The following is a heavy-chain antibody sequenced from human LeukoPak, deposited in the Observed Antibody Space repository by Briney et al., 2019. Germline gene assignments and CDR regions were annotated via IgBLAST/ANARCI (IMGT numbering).Heavy chain of an antibody. Sequence: GGSLRLSCAASGFTFSNYAMYWVRQAPGKGLEWVSSISSSSSYIYYADSVKGRFTISRDNAKNSLYLQMNSLRAEDTAVYYCARDDYGDPSDYWGQGTLVTVSS. D-gene: IGHD4-17*01. CDR2: ISSSSSYI. CDR3: ARDDYGDPSDY. CDR1: GFTFSNYA. J-gene: IGHJ4*02. V-gene: IGHV3-21*01.